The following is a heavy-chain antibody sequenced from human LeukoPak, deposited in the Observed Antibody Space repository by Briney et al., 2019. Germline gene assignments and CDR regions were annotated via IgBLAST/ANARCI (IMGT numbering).Heavy chain of an antibody. Sequence: SVKVSCKASGYTFTSYDINWVRQATGQGLEWMGRIIPIFGTANYAQKFQGRVTITTDESTSTAYMELSSLRSEDTAVYYCARDSSSHSSSWYGFDYWGQGTLVTVSS. CDR1: GYTFTSYD. J-gene: IGHJ4*02. CDR2: IIPIFGTA. V-gene: IGHV1-69*05. CDR3: ARDSSSHSSSWYGFDY. D-gene: IGHD6-13*01.